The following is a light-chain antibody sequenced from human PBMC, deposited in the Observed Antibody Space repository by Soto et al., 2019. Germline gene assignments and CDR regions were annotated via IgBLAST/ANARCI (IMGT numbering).Light chain of an antibody. J-gene: IGLJ1*01. CDR2: DVS. CDR3: SSYTSSSSS. CDR1: SSDVGGYNY. V-gene: IGLV2-14*01. Sequence: QSARTQPASVSGSPGQSITISCTGTSSDVGGYNYVSWYQQHPGKAPKLMIYDVSNRPSGVSNRFSGSKSGNTASLTISGLQAEDEADYYCSSYTSSSSSFGTGTKVIVL.